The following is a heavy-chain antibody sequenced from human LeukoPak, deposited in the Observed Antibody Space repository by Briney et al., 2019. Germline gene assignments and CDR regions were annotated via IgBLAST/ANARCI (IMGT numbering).Heavy chain of an antibody. CDR2: IYYSGST. D-gene: IGHD5-12*01. V-gene: IGHV4-59*01. J-gene: IGHJ4*02. Sequence: PSETLSLTCSVSGGSINNYFWSWIRQPPGKGLEWVGYIYYSGSTNYNPSLKSRVTISVDKSKNQFSLKLSSVTAADTAVYYCARGGEYNDYGHLDFDNWGQGTLVTVSS. CDR1: GGSINNYF. CDR3: ARGGEYNDYGHLDFDN.